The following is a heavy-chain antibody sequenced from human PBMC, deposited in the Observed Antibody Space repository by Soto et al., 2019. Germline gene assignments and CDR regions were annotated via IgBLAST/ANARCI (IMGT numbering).Heavy chain of an antibody. Sequence: GGSLILSCAASGFTFRDYYMSWIRQAPGKGLEWVSYISSTGSYAKYADSVKGRFTISRGNAKNSLYLQMNSLRAEDTAVYYCARDSSITPRPLDYWGQGTLVTV. CDR2: ISSTGSYA. D-gene: IGHD6-6*01. V-gene: IGHV3-11*06. J-gene: IGHJ4*02. CDR3: ARDSSITPRPLDY. CDR1: GFTFRDYY.